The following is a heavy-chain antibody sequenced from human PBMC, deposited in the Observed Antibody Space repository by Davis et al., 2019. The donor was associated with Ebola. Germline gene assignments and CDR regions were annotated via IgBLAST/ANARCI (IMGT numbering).Heavy chain of an antibody. Sequence: PSETLSLTCTVSGGSISSGDYYWSWIRQPPGKGLEWIGYIYYSGSTYYNPSLKSRVTISVDTSKNQFSLKLSSVTAADTAVYYCARSPRGGSGRGYMDVWGKGTTVTVSS. D-gene: IGHD3-10*01. J-gene: IGHJ6*03. CDR3: ARSPRGGSGRGYMDV. CDR1: GGSISSGDYY. V-gene: IGHV4-30-4*01. CDR2: IYYSGST.